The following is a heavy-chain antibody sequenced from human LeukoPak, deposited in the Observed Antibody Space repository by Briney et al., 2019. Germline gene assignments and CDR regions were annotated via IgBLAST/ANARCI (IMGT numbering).Heavy chain of an antibody. D-gene: IGHD3-22*01. Sequence: GASVKVSCKTSGYTFSNYGISWVRQAPGQGLEWMGGIIPIFGTANYAQKFQGRVTITADESTSTAYMELSSLRSEDTAVYYCARERELYYYDSSGYKGYFDYWGQGTLVTVSS. CDR1: GYTFSNYG. J-gene: IGHJ4*02. CDR3: ARERELYYYDSSGYKGYFDY. CDR2: IIPIFGTA. V-gene: IGHV1-69*13.